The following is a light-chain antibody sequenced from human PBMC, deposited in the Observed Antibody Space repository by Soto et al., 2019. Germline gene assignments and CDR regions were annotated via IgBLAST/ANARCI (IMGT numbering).Light chain of an antibody. J-gene: IGKJ2*01. V-gene: IGKV3-20*01. CDR3: TQYSSTASMFP. CDR2: GAS. Sequence: EIVLTQSPGTLSLSPGERATLSCRASQSVSSSDLAWYQQKPGQATRLLIYGASSRSTGIPDRFSGSGSGTDFTLTISRLEPEDFAVYYCTQYSSTASMFPFGQGTKLEIK. CDR1: QSVSSSD.